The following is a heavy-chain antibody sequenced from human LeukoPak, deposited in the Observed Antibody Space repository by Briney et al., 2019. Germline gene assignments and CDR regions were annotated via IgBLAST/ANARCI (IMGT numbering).Heavy chain of an antibody. CDR2: IYYTGST. CDR3: ARDFGPLPQDN. CDR1: GGSISSSY. J-gene: IGHJ4*02. D-gene: IGHD3/OR15-3a*01. V-gene: IGHV4-59*12. Sequence: TSETLSLTCTVSGGSISSSYWSWIRQPPGKGLEWIGYIYYTGSTNYNPSLRGRVTMSVDTSKNQFSLNLSSVTAADTAVYYCARDFGPLPQDNWGQGTLVTVSS.